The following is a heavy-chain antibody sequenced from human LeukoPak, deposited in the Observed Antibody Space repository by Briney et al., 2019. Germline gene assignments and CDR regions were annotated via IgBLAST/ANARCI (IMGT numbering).Heavy chain of an antibody. J-gene: IGHJ3*02. Sequence: SETLSLTCTVSGGSISSYYWSWIRQPPGKGLEWIGYIYYSGSTNYNPSLKSRVTISVDTSKNQFSLKLSSVTAADTAVYYCARVGPYSSSWFGSGAFDIWGQGTMVTVSS. CDR3: ARVGPYSSSWFGSGAFDI. CDR1: GGSISSYY. V-gene: IGHV4-59*01. CDR2: IYYSGST. D-gene: IGHD6-13*01.